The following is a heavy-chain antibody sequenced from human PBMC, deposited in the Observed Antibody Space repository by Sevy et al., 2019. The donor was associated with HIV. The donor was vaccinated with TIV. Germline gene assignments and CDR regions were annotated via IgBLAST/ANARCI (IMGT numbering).Heavy chain of an antibody. CDR3: ARESPVGIAAAGQDAFDI. CDR1: GGSISSYY. V-gene: IGHV4-59*01. D-gene: IGHD6-13*01. Sequence: SETLSLTCTVSGGSISSYYWSWIRQPPGKGLEWIGYIYYSGSTNYNPSLKSRVTISVDTSKNQFSLKLRSVTAADTAVYYCARESPVGIAAAGQDAFDIWGQGTMVTVSS. J-gene: IGHJ3*02. CDR2: IYYSGST.